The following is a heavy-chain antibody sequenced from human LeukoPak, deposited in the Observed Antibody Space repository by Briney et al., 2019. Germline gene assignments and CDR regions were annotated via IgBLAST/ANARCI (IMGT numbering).Heavy chain of an antibody. Sequence: GASVKVSCKASGYTFTSYFMHWVRQAPGQGLEWMGIINPSGGSTGYAQKFQGRVTMTRDTSTSTVYMYLSSLRSEDTAVYYCARDSLYGVVDYWGQGTLVTVSS. J-gene: IGHJ4*02. CDR1: GYTFTSYF. CDR3: ARDSLYGVVDY. D-gene: IGHD4-17*01. CDR2: INPSGGST. V-gene: IGHV1-46*01.